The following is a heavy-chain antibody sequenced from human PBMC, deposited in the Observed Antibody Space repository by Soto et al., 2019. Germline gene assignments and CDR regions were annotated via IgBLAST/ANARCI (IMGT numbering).Heavy chain of an antibody. CDR3: ASGTYYYYFDY. Sequence: PGGSLRLSCAVSGFTFSDYYMSWIRQAPGKGLEWVSYISSSGSTIYYADSVKGRFTISRDNAKNSLYLQMNTLRAEDTALYYCASGTYYYYFDYWGQGTLVTVSS. V-gene: IGHV3-11*04. J-gene: IGHJ4*02. CDR1: GFTFSDYY. D-gene: IGHD1-26*01. CDR2: ISSSGSTI.